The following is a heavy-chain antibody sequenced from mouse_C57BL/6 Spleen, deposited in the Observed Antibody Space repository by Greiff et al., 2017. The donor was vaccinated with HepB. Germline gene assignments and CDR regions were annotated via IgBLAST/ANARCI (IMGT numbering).Heavy chain of an antibody. CDR3: ARGHYYGSSHYWYFDV. CDR1: GFTFSDYY. Sequence: EVQLVESEGGLVQPGSSMKLSCTASGFTFSDYYMAWVRQVPEKGLEWVANINYDGSSTYYLDSLKSRFIISRDNAKNILYLQMSSLKSEDTATYYCARGHYYGSSHYWYFDVWGTGTTVTVSS. CDR2: INYDGSST. D-gene: IGHD1-1*01. J-gene: IGHJ1*03. V-gene: IGHV5-16*01.